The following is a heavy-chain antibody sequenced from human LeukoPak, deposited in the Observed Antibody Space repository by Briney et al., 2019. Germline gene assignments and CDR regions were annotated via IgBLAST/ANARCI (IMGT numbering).Heavy chain of an antibody. CDR3: ARRGVYSSSYSDAFDI. D-gene: IGHD3-22*01. CDR2: IYPADSDT. CDR1: GYSFTNYW. V-gene: IGHV5-51*01. Sequence: GESLKISCKGSGYSFTNYWIGWVRQMPGKGLEWMGIIYPADSDTRYSPSFQDQVAISADKSISTAYLQWSSLKASDTAMYYCARRGVYSSSYSDAFDIWGQGTMVTISS. J-gene: IGHJ3*02.